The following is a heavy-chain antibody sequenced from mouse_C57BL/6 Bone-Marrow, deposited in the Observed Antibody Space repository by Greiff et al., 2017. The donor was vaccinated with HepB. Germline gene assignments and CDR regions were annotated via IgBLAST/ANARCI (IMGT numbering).Heavy chain of an antibody. Sequence: VQLQQSGPVLVKPGASVKMSCKASGYTFTDYYMNWVKQSHGKSLEWIGVINPYNGGTSYNQKFKGKATLTVDKSSSTAYMELNSLTSEDSAVYYCAREGAYYYGSSGAYWGQGTLVTVSA. CDR3: AREGAYYYGSSGAY. D-gene: IGHD1-1*01. CDR1: GYTFTDYY. V-gene: IGHV1-19*01. CDR2: INPYNGGT. J-gene: IGHJ3*01.